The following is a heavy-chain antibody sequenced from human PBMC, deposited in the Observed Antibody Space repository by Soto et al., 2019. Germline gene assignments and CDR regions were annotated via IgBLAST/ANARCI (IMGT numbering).Heavy chain of an antibody. V-gene: IGHV3-23*01. CDR2: ISGSGGST. CDR3: AKDLVAVAGKAGY. J-gene: IGHJ4*02. CDR1: GFPFSSYA. Sequence: TGGALRLSCAASGFPFSSYAMSWVRQAPGKGLEWVSAISGSGGSTYYADSVKGRFTISRDNSKNTLYLQMNSLRAEDTAVYYCAKDLVAVAGKAGYWGQGTLVTVSS. D-gene: IGHD6-19*01.